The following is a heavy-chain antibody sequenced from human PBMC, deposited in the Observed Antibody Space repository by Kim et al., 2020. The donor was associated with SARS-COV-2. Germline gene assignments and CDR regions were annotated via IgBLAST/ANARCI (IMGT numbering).Heavy chain of an antibody. CDR3: ARLRGRGYSGYDPGY. J-gene: IGHJ4*02. Sequence: PSLKSRVTISVDTSKNQFSLKLSSVTAADTAVYYCARLRGRGYSGYDPGYWGQGTLVTVSS. V-gene: IGHV4-34*01. D-gene: IGHD5-12*01.